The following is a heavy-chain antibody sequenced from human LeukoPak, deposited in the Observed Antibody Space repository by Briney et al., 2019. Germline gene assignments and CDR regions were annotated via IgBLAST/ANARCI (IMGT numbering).Heavy chain of an antibody. V-gene: IGHV3-23*01. J-gene: IGHJ3*02. CDR3: AKGLAGYASSALDI. CDR1: GFTFSSYA. D-gene: IGHD2-2*01. Sequence: GGSLRLSCAASGFTFSSYAMSWVRQAPGKGLEWVSGISGSGGSTYYADSVEGRFAISRDNSKNTLYLQINSLRAEDTAVYYRAKGLAGYASSALDIWGQGTMVTASS. CDR2: ISGSGGST.